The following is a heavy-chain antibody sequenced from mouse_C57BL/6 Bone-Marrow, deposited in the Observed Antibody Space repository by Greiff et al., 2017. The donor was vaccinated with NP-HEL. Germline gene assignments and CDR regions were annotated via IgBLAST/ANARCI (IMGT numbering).Heavy chain of an antibody. CDR3: ARYGNGRYFDV. CDR2: IDPSDSET. J-gene: IGHJ1*03. D-gene: IGHD2-1*01. CDR1: GYTFTSYW. V-gene: IGHV1-52*01. Sequence: QVQLQHPGAELVRPGSSVKLSCKASGYTFTSYWMHWVKQRPIQGLEWIGNIDPSDSETHYNQKFKDKATLTVDKSSSTAYMQLSSLTSEDSAVYYCARYGNGRYFDVWGTGTTVTVSS.